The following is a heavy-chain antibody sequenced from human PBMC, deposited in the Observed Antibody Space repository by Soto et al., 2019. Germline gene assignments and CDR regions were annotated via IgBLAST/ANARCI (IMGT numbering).Heavy chain of an antibody. D-gene: IGHD3-22*01. J-gene: IGHJ4*02. CDR1: GFTLSTYE. V-gene: IGHV3-48*03. Sequence: LRLSCAASGFTLSTYEMMWVRQAPGKGLEWVSYISKSGTTTYYADSVRGRFTISRDNAKDSLDLQMNSLRAEDTAVYYCVTSLSGYYYNYWGQGXLVTVYS. CDR3: VTSLSGYYYNY. CDR2: ISKSGTTT.